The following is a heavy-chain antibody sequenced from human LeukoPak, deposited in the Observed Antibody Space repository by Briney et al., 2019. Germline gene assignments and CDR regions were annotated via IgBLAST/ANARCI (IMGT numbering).Heavy chain of an antibody. CDR1: GFTFSSYS. D-gene: IGHD4-17*01. V-gene: IGHV3-21*01. Sequence: GGSLRLSCAASGFTFSSYSMNWVRQAPGKGLEWVSPISSSSSYIYYADSVKGRFTISRDNSKNTLYLQMNSLRAEDTAVYYCARETGGAIGSTDFDYWGQGTLVTVSS. CDR2: ISSSSSYI. J-gene: IGHJ4*02. CDR3: ARETGGAIGSTDFDY.